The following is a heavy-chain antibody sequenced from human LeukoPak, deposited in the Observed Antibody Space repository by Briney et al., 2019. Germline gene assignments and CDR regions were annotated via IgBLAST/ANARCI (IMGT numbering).Heavy chain of an antibody. J-gene: IGHJ4*02. CDR2: ISGSGGST. CDR3: AKDSEEFYSSSYYFVY. CDR1: GFTFSSYA. V-gene: IGHV3-23*01. D-gene: IGHD6-6*01. Sequence: GGSLRLSCAASGFTFSSYAMSWVRHAPGKGLEWVSAISGSGGSTYYADSVKGRFTISRDNSKNTLYLQMNSLRAEDTAVYYCAKDSEEFYSSSYYFVYWGQGTLVTVSS.